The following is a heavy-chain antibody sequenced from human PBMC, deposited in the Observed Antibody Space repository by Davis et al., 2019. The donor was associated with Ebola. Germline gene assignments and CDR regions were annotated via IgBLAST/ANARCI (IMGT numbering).Heavy chain of an antibody. J-gene: IGHJ6*02. CDR1: GFTVSSNY. D-gene: IGHD5-24*01. Sequence: GGSLRLSCAASGFTVSSNYMSWVRQAPGKGLEWVSVIYSGGSTYYADSVKGRFTISRDNSKNTLYLQMNSLRAEDTAVYYCARFLMAKRLYYGMDVWGQGTTVTVSS. V-gene: IGHV3-53*01. CDR3: ARFLMAKRLYYGMDV. CDR2: IYSGGST.